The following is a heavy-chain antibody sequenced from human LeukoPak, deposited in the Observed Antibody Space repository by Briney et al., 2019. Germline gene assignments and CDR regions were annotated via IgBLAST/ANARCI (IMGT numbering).Heavy chain of an antibody. J-gene: IGHJ4*02. D-gene: IGHD1-26*01. CDR3: ARLTPYSGSPLGDY. CDR2: IYYSGST. Sequence: SETLSLTCTVSGGSISSYYWSWIRQPPGKGLEWIGSIYYSGSTNYNPSLKSRVTISVDTSKNQFSLKLTSVTAADTAMYYCARLTPYSGSPLGDYWGQGTLVTVSS. CDR1: GGSISSYY. V-gene: IGHV4-59*08.